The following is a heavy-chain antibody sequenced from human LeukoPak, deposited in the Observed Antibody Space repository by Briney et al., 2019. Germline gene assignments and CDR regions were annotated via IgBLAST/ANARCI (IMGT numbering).Heavy chain of an antibody. CDR1: GFTFSSYG. CDR3: ARGFGYASDY. J-gene: IGHJ4*02. D-gene: IGHD3-10*01. Sequence: GRSLRLSCAASGFTFSSYGMHWVRQAPGKGLEWVAVIWYDGSNKYYADSVKGRFTISRDNSKNTLYLQMNSLRAEDTAVYYCARGFGYASDYWGQETLVTVSS. V-gene: IGHV3-33*01. CDR2: IWYDGSNK.